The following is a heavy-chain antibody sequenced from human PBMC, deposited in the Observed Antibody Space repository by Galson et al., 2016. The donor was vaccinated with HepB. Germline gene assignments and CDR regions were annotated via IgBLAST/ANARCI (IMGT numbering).Heavy chain of an antibody. D-gene: IGHD3-10*01. V-gene: IGHV3-33*01. CDR3: ASLGSLGSFSRGLY. J-gene: IGHJ4*02. Sequence: SLRLSCAASGFTFSSYGMHWVRQAPGKGLEWVAVIWCDGSNEYYADSVKGRFTISRDNSKNTLYLQMNSLRAEDTAVYYCASLGSLGSFSRGLYWGQGTLVTVSS. CDR1: GFTFSSYG. CDR2: IWCDGSNE.